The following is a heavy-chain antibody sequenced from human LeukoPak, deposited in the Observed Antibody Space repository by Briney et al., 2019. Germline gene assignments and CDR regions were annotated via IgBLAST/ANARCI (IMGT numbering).Heavy chain of an antibody. Sequence: ASVKVSCKASGYTFTGYYIHWVRQAPGQGLEWMGWINPNSGGTSYAQKFQGRVTMTRDTSISTAHMELSRLRSDDTAVYYCSRGEFNGPDFDYWGQGTLVTVSS. V-gene: IGHV1-2*02. CDR1: GYTFTGYY. CDR2: INPNSGGT. D-gene: IGHD2-8*01. CDR3: SRGEFNGPDFDY. J-gene: IGHJ4*02.